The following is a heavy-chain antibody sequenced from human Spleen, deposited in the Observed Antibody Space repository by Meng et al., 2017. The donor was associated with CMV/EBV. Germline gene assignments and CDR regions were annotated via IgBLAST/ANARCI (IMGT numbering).Heavy chain of an antibody. J-gene: IGHJ4*02. D-gene: IGHD2-2*01. CDR1: FAGYY. CDR3: ARSVSDIIVVPAAIEEFDY. CDR2: INPNSGGT. V-gene: IGHV1-2*02. Sequence: FAGYYMHWVRQAPGQGIEWVEWINPNSGGTNYAQKVQGRVAMTRSTSISTAYMELGRLRSDDTAVYYCARSVSDIIVVPAAIEEFDYWGQGTLVTVSS.